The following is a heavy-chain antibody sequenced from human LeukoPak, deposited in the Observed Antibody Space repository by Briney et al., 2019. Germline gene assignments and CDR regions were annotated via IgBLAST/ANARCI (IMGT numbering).Heavy chain of an antibody. CDR3: ARGGRGYGMDV. CDR2: ISGSGSTE. Sequence: PGGSLRLSCAASGFTFSSYEINWVRQAPGKGLVWVSSISGSGSTENYADSVTGRFTISRDNAKDSLFLQMNSLRGEDTAVHYCARGGRGYGMDVWGQGTMVTVSS. V-gene: IGHV3-48*03. J-gene: IGHJ6*02. CDR1: GFTFSSYE.